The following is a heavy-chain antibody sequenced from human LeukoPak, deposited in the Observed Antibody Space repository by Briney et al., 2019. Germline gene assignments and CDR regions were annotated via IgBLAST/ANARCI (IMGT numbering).Heavy chain of an antibody. V-gene: IGHV4-34*01. J-gene: IGHJ4*02. CDR2: INHSGST. CDR1: GGSFSGYY. Sequence: SETLSLTCAVYGGSFSGYYWSWIRQLPGKGLEWIGEINHSGSTNYNPSLKSRVTISVDTSKNQFSLKLSSVTAADTAVYYCARQAATATQFDYWGQGTLVTVSS. D-gene: IGHD2-15*01. CDR3: ARQAATATQFDY.